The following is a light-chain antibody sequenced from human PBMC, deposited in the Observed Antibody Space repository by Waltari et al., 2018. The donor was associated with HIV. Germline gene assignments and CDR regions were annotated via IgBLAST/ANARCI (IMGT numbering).Light chain of an antibody. V-gene: IGKV3-20*01. J-gene: IGKJ2*01. CDR2: GAS. Sequence: ELVLPQSPDILSLSPGERAVLSRRASQSVSGSQLAWYQQRPGQGPRLLIYGASKRATGIPDRFSGSGAGTDYTLSISGLEPEDFAVYYCQQYGDSPLYIFGQGTNLEI. CDR3: QQYGDSPLYI. CDR1: QSVSGSQ.